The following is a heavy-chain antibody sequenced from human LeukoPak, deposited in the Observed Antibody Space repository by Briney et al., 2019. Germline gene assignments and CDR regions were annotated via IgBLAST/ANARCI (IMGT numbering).Heavy chain of an antibody. CDR1: GFTFDDYA. V-gene: IGHV3-43*02. CDR3: AKTHLYYYDSSGYSPFDY. Sequence: GGSLRLSCAASGFTFDDYAMHWVRQAPGKGLEWVSLISGDSGSTYYADSVKGRFTISRDNSKNSLYLQMNSLRTEDTALYYCAKTHLYYYDSSGYSPFDYWGQGTLVTVSS. J-gene: IGHJ4*02. D-gene: IGHD3-22*01. CDR2: ISGDSGST.